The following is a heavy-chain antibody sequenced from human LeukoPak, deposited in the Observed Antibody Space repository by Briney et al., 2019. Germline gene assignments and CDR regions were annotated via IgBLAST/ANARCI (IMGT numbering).Heavy chain of an antibody. Sequence: PGGSLRLSCAASGFTFSSYAMSWVRQAPGKGLGWVSAISGSGGSTYYADSVKGRFTISRDNSKNTLYLQMNSLRAEDTAVYYCAKGQNDFWSGRLFDYWGQGTLVTVSS. V-gene: IGHV3-23*01. CDR1: GFTFSSYA. D-gene: IGHD3-3*01. CDR2: ISGSGGST. CDR3: AKGQNDFWSGRLFDY. J-gene: IGHJ4*02.